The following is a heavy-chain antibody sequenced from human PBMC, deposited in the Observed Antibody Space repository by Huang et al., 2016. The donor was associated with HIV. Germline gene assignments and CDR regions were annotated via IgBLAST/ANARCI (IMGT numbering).Heavy chain of an antibody. CDR3: AKDSDYNWHHCDY. J-gene: IGHJ4*02. Sequence: EVQLLESGGGLVQPGGSLRLSCAASGFTFNSYAMSWVLQAPGKGLGLVSTISGSGLTTYYADSVKGRFTISRDNSKNTLYLQINSLRAEDTAVYYCAKDSDYNWHHCDYWGQGNLVSVSS. V-gene: IGHV3-23*01. D-gene: IGHD1-1*01. CDR2: ISGSGLTT. CDR1: GFTFNSYA.